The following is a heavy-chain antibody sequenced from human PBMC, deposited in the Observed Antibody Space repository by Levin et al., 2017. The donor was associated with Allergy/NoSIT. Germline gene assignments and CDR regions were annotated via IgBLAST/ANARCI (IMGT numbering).Heavy chain of an antibody. CDR3: ARDRIVVVTASYYYYYGMDV. CDR2: INPSGGST. Sequence: GASVKVSCKASGYTFTSYYMHWVRQAPGQGLEWMGIINPSGGSTSYAQKFQGRVTMTRDTSTSTVYMELSSLRSEDTAVYCCARDRIVVVTASYYYYYGMDVWGQGTTVTVSS. CDR1: GYTFTSYY. V-gene: IGHV1-46*01. J-gene: IGHJ6*02. D-gene: IGHD2-21*02.